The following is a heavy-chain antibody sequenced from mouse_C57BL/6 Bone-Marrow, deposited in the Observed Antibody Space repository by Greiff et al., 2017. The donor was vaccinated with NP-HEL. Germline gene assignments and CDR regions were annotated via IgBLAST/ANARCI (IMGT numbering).Heavy chain of an antibody. CDR2: ISYSGST. Sequence: EVKLVESGPGLAKPSQTLSLTCSVTGYSITSDYWNWIRKFPGNKLEYMGYISYSGSTYYNPSLKSRISITRDTSKSQYYLQMNSRTTEDTATYYCARWGKGYYYAMDYWGQGTSVTVSS. CDR1: GYSITSDY. J-gene: IGHJ4*01. V-gene: IGHV3-8*01. CDR3: ARWGKGYYYAMDY. D-gene: IGHD1-3*01.